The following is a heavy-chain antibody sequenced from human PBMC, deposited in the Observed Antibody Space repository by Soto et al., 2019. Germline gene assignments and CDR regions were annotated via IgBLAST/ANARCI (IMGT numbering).Heavy chain of an antibody. J-gene: IGHJ3*02. V-gene: IGHV1-69*12. CDR1: GDTFSNYV. Sequence: QVQLVQSGAEVKKPGSSVKVACKVSGDTFSNYVINWVRQGPGQGLEWMGAIVPICRTANYAQKFQGRVTITAHEFTITAYMELSGLRSDDTATYYCARETSAPGTFREDASDSWGQGTLVTVSS. D-gene: IGHD6-13*01. CDR3: ARETSAPGTFREDASDS. CDR2: IVPICRTA.